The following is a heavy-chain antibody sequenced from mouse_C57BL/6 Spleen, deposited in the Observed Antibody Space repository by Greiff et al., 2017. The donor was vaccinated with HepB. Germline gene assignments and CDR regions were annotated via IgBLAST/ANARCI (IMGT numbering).Heavy chain of an antibody. J-gene: IGHJ2*01. CDR1: GYTFTSYT. Sequence: ESGAELARPGASVKMSCKASGYTFTSYTMHWVKQRPGQGLEWIGYINPSSGYTKYNQKFKDKATLTADKSSSTAYMQLSSLTSEDSAVYYCARSLITTVVGGDYWGQGTTLTVSS. CDR3: ARSLITTVVGGDY. CDR2: INPSSGYT. D-gene: IGHD1-1*01. V-gene: IGHV1-4*01.